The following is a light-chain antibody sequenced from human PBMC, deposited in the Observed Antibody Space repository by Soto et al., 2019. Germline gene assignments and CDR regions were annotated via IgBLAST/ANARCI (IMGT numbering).Light chain of an antibody. CDR3: QQYGSLLT. V-gene: IGKV3-20*01. J-gene: IGKJ4*01. Sequence: IVMAQSPATLSVSQGERATLSCRASQSVSSNLAWYQQIPGQAPRLLIYGASSRATGIPDRFSGSGSGTDFTLTISRLEPEDFAVYYCQQYGSLLTFGGGTKVDI. CDR1: QSVSSN. CDR2: GAS.